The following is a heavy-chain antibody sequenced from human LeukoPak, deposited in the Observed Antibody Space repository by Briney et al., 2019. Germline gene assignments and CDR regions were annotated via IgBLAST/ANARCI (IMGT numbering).Heavy chain of an antibody. CDR2: TSSSGSTI. J-gene: IGHJ6*02. D-gene: IGHD5-18*01. Sequence: GGSLRLSCAASGFTLSDYYMSWIRQAPGKGLEWVSYTSSSGSTIYYADSVKGRFTISRDNAKNSLYLQMNSLRAEDTAVYYCARDEVDTAMVTTEYYYGMDVWGQGTTVTVSS. CDR1: GFTLSDYY. V-gene: IGHV3-11*01. CDR3: ARDEVDTAMVTTEYYYGMDV.